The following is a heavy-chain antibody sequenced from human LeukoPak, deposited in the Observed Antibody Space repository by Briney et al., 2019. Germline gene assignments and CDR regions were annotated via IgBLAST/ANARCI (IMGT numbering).Heavy chain of an antibody. CDR2: INHRGTT. J-gene: IGHJ4*02. D-gene: IGHD3-10*01. CDR3: AREGSYYGSGSPPLDY. CDR1: GGSFSDYY. V-gene: IGHV4-34*01. Sequence: SETLSLTCAVYGGSFSDYYWSWIRQPPGKGLEWIGEINHRGTTNYNPSLKTRVTISVDMSKNQFSLKLSSVTAADTAVYYCAREGSYYGSGSPPLDYWGQGTLVTVSS.